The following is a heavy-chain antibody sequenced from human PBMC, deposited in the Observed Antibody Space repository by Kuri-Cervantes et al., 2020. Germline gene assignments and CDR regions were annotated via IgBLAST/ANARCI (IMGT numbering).Heavy chain of an antibody. CDR3: AKDGTVGHFDY. J-gene: IGHJ4*02. V-gene: IGHV3-30*04. CDR1: GFTFSSYA. D-gene: IGHD4-17*01. CDR2: ISDDGSNK. Sequence: GESLKISCAASGFTFSSYAMHWVRQAPGKGLEWVAVISDDGSNKYYADSVKGRFTISRDNSKNTLYLQMNSLRAEDTAAYYCAKDGTVGHFDYWGQGTLVTVSS.